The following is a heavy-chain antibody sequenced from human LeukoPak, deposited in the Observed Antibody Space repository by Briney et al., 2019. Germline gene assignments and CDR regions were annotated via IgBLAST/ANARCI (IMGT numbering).Heavy chain of an antibody. CDR1: GFTFSSYA. V-gene: IGHV3-23*01. D-gene: IGHD2-15*01. Sequence: PGGSLRLSCAASGFTFSSYAMSWVRRAPGKGLEWVSAISGSGGSTYYADSVKGRFTISRDNSKNTLYLQMNSLRAEDTAVYYCAKSSEGYCSGGSCYSSYYYYYYMDVWGKGPRSPSP. J-gene: IGHJ6*03. CDR3: AKSSEGYCSGGSCYSSYYYYYYMDV. CDR2: ISGSGGST.